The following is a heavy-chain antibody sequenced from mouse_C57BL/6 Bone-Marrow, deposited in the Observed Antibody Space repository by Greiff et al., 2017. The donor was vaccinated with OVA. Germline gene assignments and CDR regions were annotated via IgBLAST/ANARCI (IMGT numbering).Heavy chain of an antibody. D-gene: IGHD1-1*01. CDR1: GYTFTDYY. Sequence: EVQLQQSGPVLVKPGASVKMSCKASGYTFTDYYMNWVKQSHGKSLEWIGVINPYNGGTSYNQKFKGKATLTVDKSSSTAYMELNSLTSEDSAVYYCARSTVVAPYFDVWGTGTTVTVSS. CDR2: INPYNGGT. V-gene: IGHV1-19*01. CDR3: ARSTVVAPYFDV. J-gene: IGHJ1*03.